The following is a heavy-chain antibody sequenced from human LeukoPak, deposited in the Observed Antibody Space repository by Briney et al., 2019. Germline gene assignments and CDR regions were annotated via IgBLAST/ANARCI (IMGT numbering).Heavy chain of an antibody. CDR3: ARDRRYSSSSSWFDP. CDR2: INPSGGST. V-gene: IGHV1-46*01. D-gene: IGHD6-6*01. J-gene: IGHJ5*02. Sequence: ASVKVSCKASGYTFTSYDINWVRQAPGQGLEWMGIINPSGGSTSYAQKFQGRVTMTRDMSTSTVYMELSSLRSEDTAVYYCARDRRYSSSSSWFDPWGQGTLVTVSS. CDR1: GYTFTSYD.